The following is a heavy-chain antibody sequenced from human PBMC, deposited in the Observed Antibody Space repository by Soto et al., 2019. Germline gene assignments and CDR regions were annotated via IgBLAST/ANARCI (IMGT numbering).Heavy chain of an antibody. CDR3: ARVDVLLWFGELLSSTSIDY. D-gene: IGHD3-10*01. V-gene: IGHV1-18*01. J-gene: IGHJ4*02. CDR2: ISAYNDNT. Sequence: SVKVSCKASGYTFTSYGISWVRQAPGQGLEWMGWISAYNDNTNYAQKLQGRVTMTTDTSTSTAYMELRSLRSDDTAVYYCARVDVLLWFGELLSSTSIDYWGQGTLVTVS. CDR1: GYTFTSYG.